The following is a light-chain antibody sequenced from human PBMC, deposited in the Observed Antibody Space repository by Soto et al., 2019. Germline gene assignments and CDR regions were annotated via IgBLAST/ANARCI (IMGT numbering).Light chain of an antibody. V-gene: IGKV3-15*01. J-gene: IGKJ1*01. CDR1: QSVSGK. Sequence: EVLMTQSPATLSVSPGERATLSCRASQSVSGKLAWYQQKPGQAPRLLIYDASTRATGIPARFSGSGSGTEFTLTISSLQSEDFAVYYCQQPNNWPWTFGQGTKVDI. CDR2: DAS. CDR3: QQPNNWPWT.